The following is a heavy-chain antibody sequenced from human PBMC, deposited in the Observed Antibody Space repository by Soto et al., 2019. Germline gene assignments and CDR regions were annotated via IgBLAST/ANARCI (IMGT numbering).Heavy chain of an antibody. V-gene: IGHV4-39*01. CDR3: ARHKSKYDFWSGSMTPVDP. CDR1: GGSISSSSYY. D-gene: IGHD3-3*01. J-gene: IGHJ5*02. Sequence: TSETLSLTCTVSGGSISSSSYYWGWIRQPPGKGLEWIGSIYYSGSTYYNPSLKSRVTISVDTSKNQFSLKLSSVTAADTAVYYCARHKSKYDFWSGSMTPVDPWGQGTLVT. CDR2: IYYSGST.